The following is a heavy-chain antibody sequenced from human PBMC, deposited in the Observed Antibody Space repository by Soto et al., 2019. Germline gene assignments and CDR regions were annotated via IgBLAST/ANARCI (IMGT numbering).Heavy chain of an antibody. Sequence: ASETLSLTCAVYGGSFSGYYWSWIRQPPGKGLEWIGEINHSGSTNYNPSLKSRVTISVDTSKNQFSLKLSSVTAADPAVYYCARGGYNWNYVWGGHTSNWFDPWGQGTLVTVSS. V-gene: IGHV4-34*01. CDR3: ARGGYNWNYVWGGHTSNWFDP. D-gene: IGHD1-7*01. CDR2: INHSGST. CDR1: GGSFSGYY. J-gene: IGHJ5*02.